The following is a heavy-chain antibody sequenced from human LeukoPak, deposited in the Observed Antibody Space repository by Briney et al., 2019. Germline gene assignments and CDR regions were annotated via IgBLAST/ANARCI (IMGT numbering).Heavy chain of an antibody. CDR3: AKLKGASCYSAFDI. CDR2: ISASGGTT. D-gene: IGHD2-15*01. CDR1: GFTFSSYA. Sequence: GGSLRLSCAASGFTFSSYAMSWVRQAPGKGLEWVSTISASGGTTYYADSVKGRFTISRDNSKNTLYLQMNSLRAEDTAVYYCAKLKGASCYSAFDIWGQGTMVTVSS. V-gene: IGHV3-23*01. J-gene: IGHJ3*02.